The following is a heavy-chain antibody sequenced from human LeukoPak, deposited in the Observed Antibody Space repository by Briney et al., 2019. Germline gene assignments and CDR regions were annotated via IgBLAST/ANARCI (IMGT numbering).Heavy chain of an antibody. CDR1: GFTFSSYS. CDR3: ARVWSLFGYGDPGDY. Sequence: GGSLRLSCAASGFTFSSYSMNWVRQAPGKGLEWVSSISSSSSYIYYADSVKGRFTISRDNAKNSLYLQMNSLRAEDTAVYYCARVWSLFGYGDPGDYWGQGTLVTVSS. V-gene: IGHV3-21*01. J-gene: IGHJ4*02. CDR2: ISSSSSYI. D-gene: IGHD4-17*01.